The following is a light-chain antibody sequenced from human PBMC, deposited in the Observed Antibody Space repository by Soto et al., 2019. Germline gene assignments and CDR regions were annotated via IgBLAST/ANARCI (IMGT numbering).Light chain of an antibody. Sequence: EIVLTQSPGTLSLSPGERATLSCRASQSVSSSYLAWYQQKPGQAPRLLIYGASSRATGIPDRFSGSGSGTDFTLTISRLEPEDVAVYSCQQYGSSPGTFGQGTKLEIK. J-gene: IGKJ2*01. CDR3: QQYGSSPGT. CDR2: GAS. V-gene: IGKV3-20*01. CDR1: QSVSSSY.